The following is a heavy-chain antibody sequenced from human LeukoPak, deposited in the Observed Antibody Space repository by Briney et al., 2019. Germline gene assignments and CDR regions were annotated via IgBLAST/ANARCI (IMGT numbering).Heavy chain of an antibody. CDR3: ARDSYSSSWFYYYGMDV. CDR2: ISSSSSYI. Sequence: GGSLRLSCAASGFTFSSYSMNCVRQAPGKGLEWVSSISSSSSYIYYADSVKGRFTISRDNAKNSLYLQMNSLRAEDTAVYYCARDSYSSSWFYYYGMDVWGQGTTVTVSS. V-gene: IGHV3-21*01. CDR1: GFTFSSYS. J-gene: IGHJ6*02. D-gene: IGHD6-13*01.